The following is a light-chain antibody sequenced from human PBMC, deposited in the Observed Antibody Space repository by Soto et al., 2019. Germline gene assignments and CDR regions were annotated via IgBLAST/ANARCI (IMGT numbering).Light chain of an antibody. CDR2: SNN. J-gene: IGLJ2*01. V-gene: IGLV1-44*01. CDR3: AAWDDSLNGAVV. CDR1: RSNIGSNA. Sequence: QSVLTQPPSASGTPGQRVTISCSGSRSNIGSNAVNWYQQLPGTAPKLLIYSNNQRPSGVPDRSSGSKSGTSASLAISGLQSEDEADYYCAAWDDSLNGAVVFGGGTQLTVL.